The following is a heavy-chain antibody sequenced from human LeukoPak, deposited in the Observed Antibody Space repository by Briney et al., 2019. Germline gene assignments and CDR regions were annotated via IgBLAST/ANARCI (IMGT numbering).Heavy chain of an antibody. CDR1: GSRFTSYW. Sequence: GESLKISCKGSGSRFTSYWIGWVRQMPGKGLEWMGIIYPGDSDTRYSPSFQGQVTISADKSISTAYLQWSSLKASDTAMYYCARNRLYYGSGNYYYYMDVWGKGTTVTVSS. J-gene: IGHJ6*03. CDR3: ARNRLYYGSGNYYYYMDV. D-gene: IGHD3-10*01. V-gene: IGHV5-51*01. CDR2: IYPGDSDT.